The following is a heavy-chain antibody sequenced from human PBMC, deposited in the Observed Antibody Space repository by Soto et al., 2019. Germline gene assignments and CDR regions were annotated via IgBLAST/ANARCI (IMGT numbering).Heavy chain of an antibody. CDR1: GGSFTGFW. CDR3: AGQHPLHRRVWDT. CDR2: IYPRDSDI. Sequence: AESLKISCKVFGGSFTGFWIGWVRQMPGKGLEWVGSIYPRDSDIRYNPSFQGQVTISADRSTTTAYLQWSSLKASDTAIYYWAGQHPLHRRVWDTWGKGSLFTVP. J-gene: IGHJ5*02. V-gene: IGHV5-51*01.